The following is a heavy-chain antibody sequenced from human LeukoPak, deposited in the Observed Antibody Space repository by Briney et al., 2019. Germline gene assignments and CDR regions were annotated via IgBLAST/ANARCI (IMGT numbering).Heavy chain of an antibody. D-gene: IGHD3-16*01. V-gene: IGHV1-69*06. CDR1: GGTFSSYA. CDR3: ASVFGSRVPNI. J-gene: IGHJ3*02. CDR2: IIPIFGTA. Sequence: GASVTVSCKASGGTFSSYAISWVRQAPGQGLEWMGRIIPIFGTANYAQKFQGRVTITADKSTSTAYMELSSLRSEDTAVYYCASVFGSRVPNIWGQGTMVTVSS.